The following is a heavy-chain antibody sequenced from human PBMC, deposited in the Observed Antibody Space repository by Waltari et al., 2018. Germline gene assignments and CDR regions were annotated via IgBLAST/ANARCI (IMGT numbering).Heavy chain of an antibody. CDR1: GGSISSHY. CDR3: ARGGIRFLEWSDY. J-gene: IGHJ4*02. CDR2: IYYSGST. Sequence: QVQLQESGPGLVKPSETLSLTCTVPGGSISSHYWSWIRQPPGKGLEWIGYIYYSGSTNYNPSLKSRVTISVDTSKNQFSLKLSSVTAADTAVYYCARGGIRFLEWSDYWGQGTLVTVSS. V-gene: IGHV4-59*11. D-gene: IGHD3-3*01.